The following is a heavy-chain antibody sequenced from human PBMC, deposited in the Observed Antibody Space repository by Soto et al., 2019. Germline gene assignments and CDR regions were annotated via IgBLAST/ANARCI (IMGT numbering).Heavy chain of an antibody. V-gene: IGHV3-33*01. Sequence: QVQLVESGGGVVQPGRSLTLSCVASRFIFSNYAMHWVRQAPGKGLEWVALIWYDKSKISYADSVTGRFTISRDNSKNTLHLDMNNLRDEDTAVYYCVRVNRGGTLDLWGQGTLVTVSS. CDR2: IWYDKSKI. CDR1: RFIFSNYA. D-gene: IGHD3-10*01. CDR3: VRVNRGGTLDL. J-gene: IGHJ5*02.